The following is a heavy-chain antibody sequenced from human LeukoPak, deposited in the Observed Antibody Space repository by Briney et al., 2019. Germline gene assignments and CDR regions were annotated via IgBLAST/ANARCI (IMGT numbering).Heavy chain of an antibody. D-gene: IGHD1-26*01. J-gene: IGHJ4*02. V-gene: IGHV4-59*01. CDR1: GGSISSYY. CDR3: ARDQWELLIDY. CDR2: IYYSGST. Sequence: SETLSLTCTVSGGSISSYYWSWIRQPPGKGLEWIGYIYYSGSTNYDPSLKSRVTISADTSKNQFSLKLSSVTAADTAVYYCARDQWELLIDYWGQGTLVTVSS.